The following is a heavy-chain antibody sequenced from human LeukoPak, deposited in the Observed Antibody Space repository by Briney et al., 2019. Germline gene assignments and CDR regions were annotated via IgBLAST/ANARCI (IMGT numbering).Heavy chain of an antibody. V-gene: IGHV4-31*03. CDR3: ARASPYSSSSWGAFDI. CDR1: GGSISSGGYY. D-gene: IGHD6-6*01. J-gene: IGHJ3*02. CDR2: IYYSGST. Sequence: SETLSLTCTVSGGSISSGGYYWSWIRQHPGKGLEWIGYIYYSGSTCYNPSLKSRITISVDTSKNQFSLKLSSVTAADTAVYYCARASPYSSSSWGAFDIWGQGTMVTVSS.